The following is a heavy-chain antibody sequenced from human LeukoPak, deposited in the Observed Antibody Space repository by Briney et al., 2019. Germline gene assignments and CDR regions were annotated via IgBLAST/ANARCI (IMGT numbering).Heavy chain of an antibody. V-gene: IGHV5-51*01. CDR2: VYPGDSDSDT. CDR1: GYSSSSQW. D-gene: IGHD3-10*01. J-gene: IGHJ4*02. CDR3: ARRSEFGEWYDF. Sequence: GESLKISCKGSGYSSSSQWIVWVRQMPGKGLEWIGIVYPGDSDSDTIYNPSLQGQVTISADKSISTAYLQWTSLKASDTAMYYCARRSEFGEWYDFWGQGSRVTVS.